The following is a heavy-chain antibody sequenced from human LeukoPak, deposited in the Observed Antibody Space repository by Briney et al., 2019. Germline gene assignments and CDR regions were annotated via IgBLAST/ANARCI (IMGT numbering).Heavy chain of an antibody. CDR1: GFTFSDYY. CDR3: TKDRSYGRSYFDY. J-gene: IGHJ4*02. CDR2: IYSGGST. Sequence: PGGSLRLSCAASGFTFSDYYMSWVRQAPGKGLEWVSVIYSGGSTYYADSVKGRFTISRDNSKNTLYLQMNSLRIEDTAVYYCTKDRSYGRSYFDYWGQGTLVTVAS. V-gene: IGHV3-66*02. D-gene: IGHD5-18*01.